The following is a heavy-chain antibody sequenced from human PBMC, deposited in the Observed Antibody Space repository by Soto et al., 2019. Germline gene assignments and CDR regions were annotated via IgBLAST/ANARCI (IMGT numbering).Heavy chain of an antibody. CDR3: ALNYYYDYSGVEY. Sequence: EVQLVESGGGLVQPGGSLRLSCVASGFTFSKYHMNWVRQAPGKGLEWISYITSSSNVIYYSDPVKGRFTVSRDNAMNSLYLQMNSLRAEDTAVYYCALNYYYDYSGVEYWGPGTLVTVSS. CDR2: ITSSSNVI. D-gene: IGHD3-16*01. V-gene: IGHV3-48*01. CDR1: GFTFSKYH. J-gene: IGHJ4*02.